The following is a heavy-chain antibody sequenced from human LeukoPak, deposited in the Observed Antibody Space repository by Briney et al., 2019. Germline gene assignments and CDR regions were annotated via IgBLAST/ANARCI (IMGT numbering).Heavy chain of an antibody. J-gene: IGHJ4*02. Sequence: PSETLSLTCTVSGGSISSYYWSWIRQPPGKGLEWIGYIYYSGSTNYNPSLKSRVTISVDTSKNQFSLKLSSVTAADTAVYYCARAGDSSGWYGLDYWGQGTLVTVSS. CDR3: ARAGDSSGWYGLDY. V-gene: IGHV4-59*12. CDR2: IYYSGST. D-gene: IGHD6-19*01. CDR1: GGSISSYY.